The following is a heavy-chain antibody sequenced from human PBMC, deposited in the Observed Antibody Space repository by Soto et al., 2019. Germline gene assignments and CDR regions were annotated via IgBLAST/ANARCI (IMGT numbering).Heavy chain of an antibody. V-gene: IGHV3-74*01. CDR2: IHSDGSTT. Sequence: GSLRLSCAASVFTFNYYWMHWVRQAPGQGLVWVSHIHSDGSTTTYADSVKGRFTISRDNAKNTLYLQMNSLRAEDTAVYYCVRGDKGGFDLWGQGTTVTVSS. CDR3: VRGDKGGFDL. CDR1: VFTFNYYW. J-gene: IGHJ3*01. D-gene: IGHD2-21*02.